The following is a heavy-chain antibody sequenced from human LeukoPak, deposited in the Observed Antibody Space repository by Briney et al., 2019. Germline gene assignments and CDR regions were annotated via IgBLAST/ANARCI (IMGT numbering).Heavy chain of an antibody. Sequence: SQTLSLTCTVSGGSISSGSYYWSWIRQPAGKGLEWIGRIYTSGSTNYNPSLKSRVTISVDTSKNQFSLKLSSVTAADTAVYYCARAGIVGATKFVNAFDIWGQGTMVTVSS. D-gene: IGHD1-26*01. CDR2: IYTSGST. V-gene: IGHV4-61*02. CDR3: ARAGIVGATKFVNAFDI. J-gene: IGHJ3*02. CDR1: GGSISSGSYY.